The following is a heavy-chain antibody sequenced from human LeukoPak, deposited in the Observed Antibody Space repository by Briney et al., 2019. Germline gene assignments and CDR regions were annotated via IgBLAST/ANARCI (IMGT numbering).Heavy chain of an antibody. Sequence: GGSLTLYCAASGFTFSTYAMSRLRQGPGKGLEWVTGVNGNGGSTAYAHPVKGRFTIARDTTKNTVYLQMHSLRVEDTAVYYCANSLYGGCDYWGQGTVVTVSS. J-gene: IGHJ4*02. V-gene: IGHV3-23*01. CDR1: GFTFSTYA. CDR2: VNGNGGST. CDR3: ANSLYGGCDY. D-gene: IGHD3-16*02.